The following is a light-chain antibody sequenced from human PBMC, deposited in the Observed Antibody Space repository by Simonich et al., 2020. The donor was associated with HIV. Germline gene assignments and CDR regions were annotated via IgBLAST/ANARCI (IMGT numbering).Light chain of an antibody. V-gene: IGKV4-1*01. J-gene: IGKJ2*01. Sequence: DIVMTQSPDSLAVSLGERSTINCKSSQSVLYSSNNKNYLSWYQQKPGQAPKRLIYWASTRESGVPDRFSGSGSGTDFTLTISSLQAEDVAVYYCQQYYSTPSYTFGQGTKLEIK. CDR1: QSVLYSSNNKNY. CDR3: QQYYSTPSYT. CDR2: WAS.